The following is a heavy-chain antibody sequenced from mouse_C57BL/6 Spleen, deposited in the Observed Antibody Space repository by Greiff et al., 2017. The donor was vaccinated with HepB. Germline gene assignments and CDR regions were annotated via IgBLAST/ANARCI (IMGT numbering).Heavy chain of an antibody. J-gene: IGHJ4*01. CDR3: ARSGSSPYYYAMDY. CDR2: INPGSGGT. CDR1: GYAFTNYL. Sequence: QVQLQQSGAELVRPGPSVKVSCKASGYAFTNYLIEWVKQRPGQGLEWIGVINPGSGGTNYNEKFKGKATLTADKSSSTAYMQLSSLTSEDSAVYFCARSGSSPYYYAMDYWGQGTSVTVSS. D-gene: IGHD1-1*01. V-gene: IGHV1-54*01.